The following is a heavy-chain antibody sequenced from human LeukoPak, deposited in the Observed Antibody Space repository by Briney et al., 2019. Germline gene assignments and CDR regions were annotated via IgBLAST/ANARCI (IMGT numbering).Heavy chain of an antibody. D-gene: IGHD5-18*01. Sequence: TSETLSLTCAVYGGSFSGYYWSWIRQPPGKGLEWIGEINHSGSTNYNPSLKRRVTISVDTSKNQFSLKLSSVTAADTAVYYCARGLTLGYSYGHKKFDYWGQGTLVTVSS. CDR2: INHSGST. V-gene: IGHV4-34*01. CDR3: ARGLTLGYSYGHKKFDY. J-gene: IGHJ4*02. CDR1: GGSFSGYY.